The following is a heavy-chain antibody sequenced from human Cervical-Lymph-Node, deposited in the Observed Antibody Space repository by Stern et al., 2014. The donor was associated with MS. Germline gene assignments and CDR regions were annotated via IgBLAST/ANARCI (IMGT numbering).Heavy chain of an antibody. Sequence: QVTLKESGPTLVKPTQTLTLTCTFSGFSLTTSGVGVGWIRQSPGKALEWLAVIYWDDDKRYGPSLESRLTITKDTSKNQVVLTMTNMDPVDTATYYCAQRIAAPTKNYFDFWGQGTLVTVYS. CDR3: AQRIAAPTKNYFDF. J-gene: IGHJ4*02. CDR2: IYWDDDK. V-gene: IGHV2-5*09. D-gene: IGHD5-24*01. CDR1: GFSLTTSGVG.